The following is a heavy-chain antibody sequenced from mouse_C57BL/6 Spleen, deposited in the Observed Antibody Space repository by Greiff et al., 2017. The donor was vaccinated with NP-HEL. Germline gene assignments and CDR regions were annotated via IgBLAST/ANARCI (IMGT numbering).Heavy chain of an antibody. CDR3: ARGRPVYDSYYGYFDV. Sequence: QVQLQQPGTELVKPGASVKLSCKASGYTFTSYWMHWVKQRPGQGLEWIGNIIPSNGGTNYNEKFKSKATLTVDKSSSTAYMQLSSLTSEDSAVYYCARGRPVYDSYYGYFDVWGTGTTVTVSS. J-gene: IGHJ1*03. CDR1: GYTFTSYW. D-gene: IGHD2-3*01. V-gene: IGHV1-53*01. CDR2: IIPSNGGT.